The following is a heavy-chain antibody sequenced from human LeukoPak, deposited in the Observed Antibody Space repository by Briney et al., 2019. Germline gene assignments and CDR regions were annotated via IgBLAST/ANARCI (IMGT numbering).Heavy chain of an antibody. CDR2: ISSSSSYI. J-gene: IGHJ4*02. Sequence: GGSLRLSCAASGFTFSSYSMNWVRQAPGKGLEWVSSISSSSSYIYYADSVKGRFTISRDNAKNSLYLQMNSLRAEDTAVYYCARDVSNLEGAFLYWGQGTLVTVSS. CDR1: GFTFSSYS. V-gene: IGHV3-21*01. D-gene: IGHD3-3*01. CDR3: ARDVSNLEGAFLY.